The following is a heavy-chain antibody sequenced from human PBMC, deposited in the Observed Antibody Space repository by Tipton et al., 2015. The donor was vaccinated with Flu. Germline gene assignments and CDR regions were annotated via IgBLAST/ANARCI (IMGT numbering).Heavy chain of an antibody. CDR3: ATEFRPPSHSGSGSSAFDI. D-gene: IGHD3-10*01. Sequence: TLSLTCTVSSFSISSGSYWGWIRQPLGSGLEWIGAIYHNGATYYNPSLKSRVTISVDTSKNQLSLRLGSVTAADTAVCYCATEFRPPSHSGSGSSAFDIWGKGTMVTVPS. CDR1: SFSISSGSY. V-gene: IGHV4-38-2*02. J-gene: IGHJ3*02. CDR2: IYHNGAT.